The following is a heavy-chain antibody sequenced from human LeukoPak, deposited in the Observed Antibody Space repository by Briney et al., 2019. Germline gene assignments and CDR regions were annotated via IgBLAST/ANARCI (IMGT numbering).Heavy chain of an antibody. CDR3: ATQNSGSYWVEAFDI. CDR2: FDPEDGGT. J-gene: IGHJ3*02. Sequence: ASVKVSCKVSGYTLTELSMHWVRQAPGKGLEWMGGFDPEDGGTIYAQKFQGRVTMTEDTSTDTAYMELSSLRSEDTAVYYCATQNSGSYWVEAFDIWGQGTMVTVSS. V-gene: IGHV1-24*01. CDR1: GYTLTELS. D-gene: IGHD1-26*01.